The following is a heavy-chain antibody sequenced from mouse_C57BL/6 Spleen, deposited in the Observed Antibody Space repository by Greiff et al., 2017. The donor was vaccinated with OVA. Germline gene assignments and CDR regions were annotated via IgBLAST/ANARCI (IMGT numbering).Heavy chain of an antibody. V-gene: IGHV1-50*01. CDR2: IDPSDSYT. CDR3: ARSPYSNPMDY. CDR1: GYTFTSYW. Sequence: VQLKQPGAELVKPGASVKLSCKASGYTFTSYWMQWVKQRPGQGLEWIGEIDPSDSYTNYNQKFKGKATLTVDTSSSTAYMQLSSLTSEDSAVYYCARSPYSNPMDYWGQGTSVTVSS. J-gene: IGHJ4*01. D-gene: IGHD2-5*01.